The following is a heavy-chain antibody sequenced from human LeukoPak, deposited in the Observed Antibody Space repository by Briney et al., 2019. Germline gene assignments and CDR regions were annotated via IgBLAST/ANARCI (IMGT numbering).Heavy chain of an antibody. CDR2: ISGSGGST. CDR1: GFTFRSYA. D-gene: IGHD3-10*01. J-gene: IGHJ6*03. Sequence: GGSLRLSCAASGFTFRSYAMSWVRQAPGKGLEWVSAISGSGGSTYYADSVKGRFTISRDNSKNTLYLQMNSLRAEDTAVYYCAKSYRGVVRGGSYYYYYMDVWGKGTTVTVSS. V-gene: IGHV3-23*01. CDR3: AKSYRGVVRGGSYYYYYMDV.